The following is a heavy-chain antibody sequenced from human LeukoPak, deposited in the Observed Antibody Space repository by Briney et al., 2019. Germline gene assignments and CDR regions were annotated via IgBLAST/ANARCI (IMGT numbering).Heavy chain of an antibody. V-gene: IGHV1-24*01. CDR2: FDPEDGET. J-gene: IGHJ5*02. Sequence: ASVKVSCKVSGYTLTELSMHWVRQAPGKGLEWRGGFDPEDGETIYAQKFQGRVTMTEDTSTDTAYMELSSLRSEDTAVYYCATSSRYSSGWLPDWFDPWGQGTLVTVSS. D-gene: IGHD6-19*01. CDR1: GYTLTELS. CDR3: ATSSRYSSGWLPDWFDP.